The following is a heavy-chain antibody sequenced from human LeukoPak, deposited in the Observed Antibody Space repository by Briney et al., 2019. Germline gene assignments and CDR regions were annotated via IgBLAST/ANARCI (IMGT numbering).Heavy chain of an antibody. Sequence: ASVKVSCKASGGTFSSYAISWVRQAPGQGLEWMGWISAYNGNTNYAQKLQGRVTMTTDTSTSTAYMELRSLRSDDTAVYYCARLWLGELESDYWGQGTLVTVSS. CDR3: ARLWLGELESDY. CDR1: GGTFSSYA. V-gene: IGHV1-18*01. CDR2: ISAYNGNT. D-gene: IGHD3-10*01. J-gene: IGHJ4*02.